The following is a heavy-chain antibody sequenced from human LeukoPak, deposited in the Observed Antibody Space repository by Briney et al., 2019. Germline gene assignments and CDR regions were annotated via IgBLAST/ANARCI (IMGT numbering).Heavy chain of an antibody. CDR1: GYSFTSYW. CDR3: ARGDYAGFYYFEY. J-gene: IGHJ4*02. Sequence: GESLKISCKGSGYSFTSYWIGWVRQMPGKGLEWMGIIYPADSDTRYSPSFQGQVTITADKSTSTAYLQWSSLKASDTAMYYCARGDYAGFYYFEYWGQGTLVTVSS. V-gene: IGHV5-51*01. D-gene: IGHD4-17*01. CDR2: IYPADSDT.